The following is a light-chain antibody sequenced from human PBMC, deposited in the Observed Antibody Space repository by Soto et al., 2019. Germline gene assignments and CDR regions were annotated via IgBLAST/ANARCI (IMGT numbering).Light chain of an antibody. CDR2: DVS. Sequence: QSVLTQPASVPGSPGQSITISCTGTSSDVGKYDYVSWYQQHPGKVPKLMIYDVSNRPSGVSDRFSGSKSGNTASLIISGLQAEDEADYYCNSYTASDSYVFGTGTQLTVL. J-gene: IGLJ1*01. V-gene: IGLV2-14*01. CDR3: NSYTASDSYV. CDR1: SSDVGKYDY.